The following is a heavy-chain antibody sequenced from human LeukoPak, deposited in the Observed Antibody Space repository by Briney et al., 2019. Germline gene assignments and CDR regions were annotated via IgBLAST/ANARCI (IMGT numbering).Heavy chain of an antibody. J-gene: IGHJ6*02. D-gene: IGHD5-18*01. CDR3: ARETWIQLWSGRYYYYGMDV. Sequence: KPSETLSLTCAVYGGSFSGYYWSWIRKPPGKGLEWIGEINHSGSTNYNPSLKSRVTISVDTSKNQFSLKLSSVTAADTAVYYCARETWIQLWSGRYYYYGMDVWGQGTTVTVSS. CDR1: GGSFSGYY. CDR2: INHSGST. V-gene: IGHV4-34*01.